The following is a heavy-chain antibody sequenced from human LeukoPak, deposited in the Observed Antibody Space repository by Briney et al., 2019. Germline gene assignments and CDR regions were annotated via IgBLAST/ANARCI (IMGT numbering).Heavy chain of an antibody. Sequence: GSSVKVSCKASGGTFSSYAISWVRQAPGQGLEWMGGIIPIFGTANYAQKFQGRVTITADESTSTAYMELSSLRSEDTAVYYCATRSRPPDYDIDYWGQGTLVTVSS. CDR1: GGTFSSYA. CDR3: ATRSRPPDYDIDY. CDR2: IIPIFGTA. D-gene: IGHD3-9*01. V-gene: IGHV1-69*01. J-gene: IGHJ4*02.